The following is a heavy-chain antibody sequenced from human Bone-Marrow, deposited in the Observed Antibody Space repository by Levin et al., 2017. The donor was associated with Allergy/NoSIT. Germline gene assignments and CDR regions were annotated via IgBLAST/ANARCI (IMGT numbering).Heavy chain of an antibody. V-gene: IGHV3-74*01. CDR1: GFTFSSFW. J-gene: IGHJ4*02. Sequence: GGSLRLSCAASGFTFSSFWMHWVRQAPGKGLVWVSRIKSDGSSTNYADSVRGRFTISRDNAKNTLYLQMNSLRAEDTAVYYCARDRGFGESYFDYWGQGTLVTVSS. CDR3: ARDRGFGESYFDY. CDR2: IKSDGSST. D-gene: IGHD3-10*01.